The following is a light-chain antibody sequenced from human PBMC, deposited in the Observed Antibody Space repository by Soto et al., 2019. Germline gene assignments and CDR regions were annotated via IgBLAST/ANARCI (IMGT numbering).Light chain of an antibody. CDR1: QGISNY. V-gene: IGKV1-27*01. CDR3: QKYNSAQFT. J-gene: IGKJ3*01. Sequence: DIQMTQSPSSLSASVGDRVTITCRASQGISNYLAWYQQKPGKVPKLLIYDTSTLQSGVPSRFSGSGSGTDFTLTISGLQPEDVATYYCQKYNSAQFTFGRGTKVDIK. CDR2: DTS.